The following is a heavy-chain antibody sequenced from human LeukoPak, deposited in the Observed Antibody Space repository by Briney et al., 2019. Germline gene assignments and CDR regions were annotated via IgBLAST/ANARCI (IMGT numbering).Heavy chain of an antibody. CDR2: ISYDGNNK. Sequence: PGGSLRLSCAASGFTFDSYGMHWVRQAPGKGLEWVAVISYDGNNKYYANSVKGRFTISRDNSKNTLFLQLTSLRAEDTAVYYCAKDPYSGSYDYFEYWGQGTLVTVSS. J-gene: IGHJ4*02. V-gene: IGHV3-30*18. CDR1: GFTFDSYG. CDR3: AKDPYSGSYDYFEY. D-gene: IGHD1-26*01.